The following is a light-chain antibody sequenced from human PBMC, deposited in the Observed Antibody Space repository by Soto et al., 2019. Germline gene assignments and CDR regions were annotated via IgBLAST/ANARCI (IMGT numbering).Light chain of an antibody. CDR3: TSYTTSSTWV. CDR1: SRDVGFYNY. Sequence: QSALTQPASVSGSPGQSITISCSGTSRDVGFYNYVSWFQQYPGKAPKLMIFEVTNRPSGVSDRFSGSKSDNTASLTISGLQADDEADYFCTSYTTSSTWVFGGGTQLTVL. CDR2: EVT. J-gene: IGLJ3*02. V-gene: IGLV2-14*01.